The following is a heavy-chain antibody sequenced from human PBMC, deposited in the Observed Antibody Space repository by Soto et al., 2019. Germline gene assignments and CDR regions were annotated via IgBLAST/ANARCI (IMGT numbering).Heavy chain of an antibody. V-gene: IGHV1-69*06. CDR3: ARVQSAVVVAATPHLLAFMDV. CDR1: GGTFSSYA. J-gene: IGHJ6*02. CDR2: IIPIFGTA. Sequence: AAVKVSCKASGGTFSSYAISWVRQAPGQGLEWMGGIIPIFGTANYAQKFQGRVTITADKSTSTAYMELSSLRSEDTAVYYCARVQSAVVVAATPHLLAFMDVWGQGTTVTVSS. D-gene: IGHD2-15*01.